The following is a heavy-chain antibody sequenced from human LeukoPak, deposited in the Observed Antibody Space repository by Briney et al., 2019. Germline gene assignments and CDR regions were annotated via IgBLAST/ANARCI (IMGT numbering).Heavy chain of an antibody. Sequence: ASVKVSCKASGYTFTSYDINWVRHAPGQGHGWVGWMNPNSGNTGYAQKFQGRVTMTRNTSISTAYMELSSLRSEDTAVYYCARGFSTYYDFWSGKTNWFDPWGQGTLVTVSS. CDR3: ARGFSTYYDFWSGKTNWFDP. D-gene: IGHD3-3*01. CDR1: GYTFTSYD. CDR2: MNPNSGNT. V-gene: IGHV1-8*01. J-gene: IGHJ5*02.